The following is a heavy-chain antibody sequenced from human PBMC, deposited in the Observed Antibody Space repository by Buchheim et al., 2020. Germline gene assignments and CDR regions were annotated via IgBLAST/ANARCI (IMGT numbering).Heavy chain of an antibody. J-gene: IGHJ4*02. CDR1: GGSISSYY. Sequence: QVQLQESGPGLVKPSETLSLTCTVSGGSISSYYWSWIRQPPGKGLEWIGYIYYSGSTNYNPSLKSRVTISVDTSKNQFSLKLSSVTAADTAVYYCASSPSGYSYGFNWGQGT. CDR3: ASSPSGYSYGFN. CDR2: IYYSGST. D-gene: IGHD5-18*01. V-gene: IGHV4-59*01.